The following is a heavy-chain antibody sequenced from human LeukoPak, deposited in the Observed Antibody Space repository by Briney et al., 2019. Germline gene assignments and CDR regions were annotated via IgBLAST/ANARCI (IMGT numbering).Heavy chain of an antibody. CDR2: ISGSGGST. CDR1: GFTFSSYV. J-gene: IGHJ4*02. V-gene: IGHV3-23*01. D-gene: IGHD2-2*02. Sequence: PGGSLGLSCAASGFTFSSYVMSWVRQAPGEGLEWVSGISGSGGSTYYADSVKGRFTISRDNSKNTLYLQMNSLRAEDTAVYYCAKLHCSSTSCYIDYWGQGTLVTVSS. CDR3: AKLHCSSTSCYIDY.